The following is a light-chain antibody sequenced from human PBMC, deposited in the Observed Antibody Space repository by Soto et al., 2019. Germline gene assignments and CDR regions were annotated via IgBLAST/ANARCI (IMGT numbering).Light chain of an antibody. J-gene: IGKJ1*01. Sequence: EKVMTQSPATLSVSPGAGATLSCRASQNINNNLAWYQQKPGQAPRLLIYGASTRATCIPPRFSGSGSGTEFTLTISSLQSEDFAVYYCQQYHDWPPWTFGQGTKVEVK. V-gene: IGKV3-15*01. CDR1: QNINNN. CDR3: QQYHDWPPWT. CDR2: GAS.